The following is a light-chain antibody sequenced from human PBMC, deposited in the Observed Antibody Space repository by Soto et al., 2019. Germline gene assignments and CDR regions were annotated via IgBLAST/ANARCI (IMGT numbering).Light chain of an antibody. CDR3: QQYGRSPYT. V-gene: IGKV3-20*01. Sequence: EIVLTQSPDTLSLSPGERVTLSCRASQSVSNNWLAWYQQKPGQAPRLLIYGASSRPGGIPDKFSGSGSGTDFTLTINRLEPEDFAVYYCQQYGRSPYTFAQGTKLEI. CDR2: GAS. J-gene: IGKJ2*01. CDR1: QSVSNNW.